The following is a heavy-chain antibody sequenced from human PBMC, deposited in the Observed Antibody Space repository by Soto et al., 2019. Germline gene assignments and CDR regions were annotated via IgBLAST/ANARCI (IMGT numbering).Heavy chain of an antibody. CDR3: VREAYIGYGQAIDY. V-gene: IGHV4-59*01. CDR1: GVPISTYY. Sequence: QVQLKESGPGLVKPSETLSLTCAVSGVPISTYYWSWIRQPPGKGLEWIGYNDHSGTNNDNASLKSRVTISVDTSKNQFSLRLTSVTAADTAIYYCVREAYIGYGQAIDYWGQGTLVTVSS. CDR2: NDHSGTN. D-gene: IGHD5-12*01. J-gene: IGHJ4*02.